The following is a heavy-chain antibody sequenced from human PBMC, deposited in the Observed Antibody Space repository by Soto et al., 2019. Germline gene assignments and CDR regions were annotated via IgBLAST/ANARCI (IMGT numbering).Heavy chain of an antibody. J-gene: IGHJ6*02. CDR3: AKGGGGFGCGMDV. V-gene: IGHV3-23*01. CDR1: GFTFSSYA. Sequence: EVQLLESGGGLVQPGGSLRLSCAASGFTFSSYAMSWVRQAPGKGLEWVSAISGSGGSTYYADSVKGRFTISRDNSKNTMYLRMNSVRGGAGAVYYCAKGGGGFGCGMDVWGQGTRVIVSS. CDR2: ISGSGGST. D-gene: IGHD3-10*01.